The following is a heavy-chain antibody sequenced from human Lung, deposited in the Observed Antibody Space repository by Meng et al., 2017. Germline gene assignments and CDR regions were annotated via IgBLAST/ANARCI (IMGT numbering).Heavy chain of an antibody. J-gene: IGHJ4*02. Sequence: QVQPVQSGPEVKKAGASVKDSCKDSDYTFTGYGVSWVRQGPGQGLEWMAGLGAHDGDTSHAPKFQGRVTVSADRPTATAYMELRSLRSDDTAVYYCARGTPGRSYSDYWGQGTLVTVSS. D-gene: IGHD3-10*01. CDR2: LGAHDGDT. CDR3: ARGTPGRSYSDY. CDR1: DYTFTGYG. V-gene: IGHV1-18*01.